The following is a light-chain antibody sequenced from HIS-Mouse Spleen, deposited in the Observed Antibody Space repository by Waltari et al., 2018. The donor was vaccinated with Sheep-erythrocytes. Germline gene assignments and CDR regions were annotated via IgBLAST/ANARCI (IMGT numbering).Light chain of an antibody. CDR1: SSDVGCYNL. CDR2: EGS. Sequence: QSALTPPASVSGSPGQPITISCTGTSSDVGCYNLFSWYQQHPGKAPKLMIYEGSKRPSGVSNRFSGSKSGNTASLTISGLQAEDEADYYCCSYAGSSTPWVFGGGTKLTVL. V-gene: IGLV2-23*01. CDR3: CSYAGSSTPWV. J-gene: IGLJ3*02.